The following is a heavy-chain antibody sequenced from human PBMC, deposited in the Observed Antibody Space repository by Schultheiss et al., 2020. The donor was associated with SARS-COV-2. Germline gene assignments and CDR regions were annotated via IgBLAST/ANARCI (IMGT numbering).Heavy chain of an antibody. Sequence: SVKVSCKASGGTFSSYAISWVRQAPGQGLEWMGGIIPIFGTANYAQKFQGRVTITADKSTSTAYMELSSLRSEDTAVYYCAREHSGGSPGSMDVWGQGTTVTVSS. D-gene: IGHD2-15*01. CDR1: GGTFSSYA. V-gene: IGHV1-69*06. J-gene: IGHJ6*02. CDR3: AREHSGGSPGSMDV. CDR2: IIPIFGTA.